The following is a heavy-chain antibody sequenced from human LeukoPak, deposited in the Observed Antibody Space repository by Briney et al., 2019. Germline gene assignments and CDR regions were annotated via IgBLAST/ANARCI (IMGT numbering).Heavy chain of an antibody. CDR2: IYTSGST. Sequence: PSETLSLTCTVSGGSISSYYWSWLRQPAGKGVEWVGRIYTSGSTNYNHSLKRRVTMSVATSKTQFSLKLSSVTAADTAVYYCARGYYDSSGDYAFDIWGQGTMVTVSS. V-gene: IGHV4-4*07. J-gene: IGHJ3*02. D-gene: IGHD3-22*01. CDR3: ARGYYDSSGDYAFDI. CDR1: GGSISSYY.